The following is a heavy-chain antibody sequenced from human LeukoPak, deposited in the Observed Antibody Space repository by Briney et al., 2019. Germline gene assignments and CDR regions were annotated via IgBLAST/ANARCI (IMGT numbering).Heavy chain of an antibody. CDR1: GYTFTSYY. J-gene: IGHJ4*02. CDR2: MNSNSGNT. V-gene: IGHV1-8*01. CDR3: ARGRRYSSAPFGY. Sequence: ASVKVSCKASGYTFTSYYINWVRQATGQGLEWMGWMNSNSGNTGYAQKFQGRVTMTRNTSISTAYMELSSLRSEDTAVYYCARGRRYSSAPFGYWGQGTLVTVSS. D-gene: IGHD6-19*01.